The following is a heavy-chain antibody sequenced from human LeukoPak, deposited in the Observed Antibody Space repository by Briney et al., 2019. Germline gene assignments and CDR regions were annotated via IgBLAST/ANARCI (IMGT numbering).Heavy chain of an antibody. Sequence: ASVRVSCRVSGYSLSDLSIHWVRHVAAKGREWMGGFEPEEGAHGETIFAQKFEDRLTLTEDTSADTAYMELVRLTSEDTAVYYCATDRLEIYALHIWGQGTAVTVSS. V-gene: IGHV1-24*01. D-gene: IGHD1-1*01. CDR2: FEPEEGAHGET. J-gene: IGHJ3*02. CDR1: GYSLSDLS. CDR3: ATDRLEIYALHI.